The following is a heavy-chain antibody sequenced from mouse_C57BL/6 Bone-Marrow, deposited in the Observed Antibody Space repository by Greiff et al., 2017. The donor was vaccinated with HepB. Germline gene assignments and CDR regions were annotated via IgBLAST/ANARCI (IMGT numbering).Heavy chain of an antibody. J-gene: IGHJ3*01. V-gene: IGHV1-52*01. D-gene: IGHD2-3*01. CDR2: IDPSDSET. CDR1: GYTFTSYW. Sequence: VQLQQSGAELVRPGSSVTLSCTASGYTFTSYWMQWVKQRPIQGLEWIGNIDPSDSETHYNQKFKDKATLTVDKSSSTAYMQLSSLTSEDSAVYYCARAHDGYPWFAYWGQGTPVTVSA. CDR3: ARAHDGYPWFAY.